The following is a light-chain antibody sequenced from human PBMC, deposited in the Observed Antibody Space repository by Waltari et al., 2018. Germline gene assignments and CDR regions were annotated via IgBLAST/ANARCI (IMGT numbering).Light chain of an antibody. CDR2: DVH. Sequence: QSALTQPASVSGSPGQSITISCPGTSNAVGPYDFVSWYQHHPGKVPQLLIYDVHNRPSGASDRFSGPKSGNTASLTISGLQAGDEADYYCASKTNNAAVLFGGGTKVTVL. J-gene: IGLJ3*02. CDR3: ASKTNNAAVL. V-gene: IGLV2-14*03. CDR1: SNAVGPYDF.